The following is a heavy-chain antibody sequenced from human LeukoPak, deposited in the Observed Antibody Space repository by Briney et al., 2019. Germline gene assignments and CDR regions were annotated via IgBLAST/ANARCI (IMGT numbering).Heavy chain of an antibody. J-gene: IGHJ4*02. V-gene: IGHV3-21*04. D-gene: IGHD2-2*02. CDR2: ISSGSSYI. CDR1: GFTFSSYS. Sequence: GGSLRLSCAASGFTFSSYSMNCVRQAPGKGLEWVSSISSGSSYIYYADSLKGRFTISRDNNKNSLYLQMTSLRTEDTALYYCTKGSNTWPSLFDYWGQGTLVTVSS. CDR3: TKGSNTWPSLFDY.